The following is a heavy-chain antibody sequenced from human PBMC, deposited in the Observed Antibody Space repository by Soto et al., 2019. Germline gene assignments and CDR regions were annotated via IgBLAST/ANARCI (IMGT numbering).Heavy chain of an antibody. J-gene: IGHJ6*02. D-gene: IGHD6-13*01. CDR2: ISYDGSNK. CDR3: ASADAGTKYYYYYYGMDV. CDR1: GFTFSSYA. V-gene: IGHV3-30-3*01. Sequence: TGGSLRLSCAASGFTFSSYAMHWVRQAPGKGLEWVAVISYDGSNKYYADSVKGRFTISRDNSKNTLYLQMNSPRAEDTAVYYCASADAGTKYYYYYYGMDVWGQGTTVTVSS.